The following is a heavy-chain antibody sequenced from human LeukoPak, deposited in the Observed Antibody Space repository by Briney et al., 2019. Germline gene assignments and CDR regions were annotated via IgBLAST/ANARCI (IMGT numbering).Heavy chain of an antibody. Sequence: GGSLRLSCTASGLTFSTSGFSRVRQAPGKGLEWVASIGPTGSDRYHADSIKGRFTISRDNANNFLYLQMNKLRAEDTAVYYCATETNGRHYDYWGQGTLLTASS. CDR2: IGPTGSDR. J-gene: IGHJ4*02. V-gene: IGHV3-21*06. CDR3: ATETNGRHYDY. D-gene: IGHD1-14*01. CDR1: GLTFSTSG.